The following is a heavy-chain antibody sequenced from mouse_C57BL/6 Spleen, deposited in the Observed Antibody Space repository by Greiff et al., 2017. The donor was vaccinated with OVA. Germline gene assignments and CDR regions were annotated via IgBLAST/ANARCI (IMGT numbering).Heavy chain of an antibody. D-gene: IGHD3-2*02. CDR1: GYTFTSYW. V-gene: IGHV1-55*01. J-gene: IGHJ3*01. CDR3: ARSSRQLSLFAY. Sequence: VQLQQPGAELVKPGASVKMSCKASGYTFTSYWITWVKQRPGQGLEWIGDIYPGSGSTNYNEKFKSKATLTVDTSSSTAYMQLSSLTSEDSAVYYCARSSRQLSLFAYWGQGTLVTVSA. CDR2: IYPGSGST.